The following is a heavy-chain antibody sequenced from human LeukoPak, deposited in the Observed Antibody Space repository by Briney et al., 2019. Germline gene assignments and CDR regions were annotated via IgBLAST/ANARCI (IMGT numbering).Heavy chain of an antibody. Sequence: GGSLRLSCAASGFTFSSYAMSWVRQAPGKGLEWVSAISGSGGSTYYADSVKGRFTISRDNSKNTLYLQMNSLRAEDTAVYYCARGLRGYSYGYSDYWGQGTLVTVSS. CDR3: ARGLRGYSYGYSDY. CDR1: GFTFSSYA. J-gene: IGHJ4*02. V-gene: IGHV3-23*01. D-gene: IGHD5-18*01. CDR2: ISGSGGST.